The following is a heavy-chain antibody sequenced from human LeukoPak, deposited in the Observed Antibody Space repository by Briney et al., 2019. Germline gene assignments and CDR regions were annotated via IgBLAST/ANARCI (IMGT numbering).Heavy chain of an antibody. CDR1: GGTFSSYA. V-gene: IGHV1-69*01. D-gene: IGHD3-10*01. CDR3: ARDRGTMVRGSGMDV. J-gene: IGHJ6*04. CDR2: IIPIFGTA. Sequence: SVKVSCKASGGTFSSYAISWVRQAPGQGLEWMGGIIPIFGTANYAQKFQGRATITADESTSTAYMELSSLRSEDTAVYYCARDRGTMVRGSGMDVWGKGTTVTVSS.